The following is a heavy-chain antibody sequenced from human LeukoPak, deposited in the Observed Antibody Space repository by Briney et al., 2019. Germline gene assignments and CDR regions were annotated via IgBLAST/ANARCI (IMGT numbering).Heavy chain of an antibody. Sequence: GGSLRLSCAGSGFTFSSYAMHWVRQAPGKGLEWLSAIGTGGGTYYADSVKGRFTISRDNAKNSLYLQMNSLRAEDMAVYYCARDLRFGELLPYFDYWGQGTLVTVSS. J-gene: IGHJ4*02. V-gene: IGHV3/OR16-10*01. CDR3: ARDLRFGELLPYFDY. CDR1: GFTFSSYA. CDR2: IGTGGGT. D-gene: IGHD3-10*01.